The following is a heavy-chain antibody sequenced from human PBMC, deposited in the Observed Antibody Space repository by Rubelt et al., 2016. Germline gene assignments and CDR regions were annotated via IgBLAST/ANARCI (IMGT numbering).Heavy chain of an antibody. CDR1: GGSFSGYY. D-gene: IGHD6-13*01. V-gene: IGHV4-34*01. CDR3: ARGRRGSSSWLGRDYYGMDV. Sequence: QVQLQQWGAGLLKPSETLSLTCAVYGGSFSGYYWSWIRQPPGKGLEWIGEINHSGSNNYNPSLKSRVTISVDPSENQLSRNISSGTAADTAVYYCARGRRGSSSWLGRDYYGMDVWGQGTTVTVSS. J-gene: IGHJ6*02. CDR2: INHSGSN.